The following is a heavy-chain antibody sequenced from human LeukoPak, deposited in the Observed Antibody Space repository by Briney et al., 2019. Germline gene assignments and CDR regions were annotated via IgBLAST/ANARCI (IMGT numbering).Heavy chain of an antibody. CDR3: ARGQIGDYYDSSGYYSSFDY. CDR1: GFTFSSYG. D-gene: IGHD3-22*01. CDR2: IWYDGSNK. Sequence: PGGSLRLSCAASGFTFSSYGMHWVRQAPGKGLEWVAVIWYDGSNKYYADSVKGRFTISRDNSKNTLYLQMNSVRAEDTAVYYCARGQIGDYYDSSGYYSSFDYWGQGTLVTVSS. V-gene: IGHV3-33*01. J-gene: IGHJ4*02.